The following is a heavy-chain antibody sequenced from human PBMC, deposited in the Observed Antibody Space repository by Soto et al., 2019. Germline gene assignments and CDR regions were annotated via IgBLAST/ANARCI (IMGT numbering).Heavy chain of an antibody. V-gene: IGHV4-34*01. CDR3: ARLRRQQLVLKPYYFDY. CDR1: GGSFSDYY. D-gene: IGHD6-13*01. J-gene: IGHJ4*02. Sequence: QVQLQQWGAGLLKPSETLSLTCAVYGGSFSDYYWSWIRQPPGKGLEWIGDIEHSGSTNYKSSLTSRVTISVDTSKNQFSLSLSSVTAADTAVYYCARLRRQQLVLKPYYFDYWGQGTLVTVSS. CDR2: IEHSGST.